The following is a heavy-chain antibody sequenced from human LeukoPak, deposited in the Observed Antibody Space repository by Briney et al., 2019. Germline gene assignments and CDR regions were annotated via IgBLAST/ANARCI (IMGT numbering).Heavy chain of an antibody. CDR3: ARGYCYNSNCYGNFDF. V-gene: IGHV1-46*01. CDR1: GYTFTNFY. D-gene: IGHD2-2*01. J-gene: IGHJ4*02. Sequence: GASVKVSCKASGYTFTNFYIHWVRQAPGQGLEWMGLINPSGSSTSNTQKFQGRVTMTRDTSTSTVYMELSSLRSEDTAVYYCARGYCYNSNCYGNFDFWGQGTLVTVSS. CDR2: INPSGSST.